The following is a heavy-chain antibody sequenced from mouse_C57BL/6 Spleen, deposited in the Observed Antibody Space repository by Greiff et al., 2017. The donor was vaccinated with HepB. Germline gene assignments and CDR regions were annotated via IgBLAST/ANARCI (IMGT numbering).Heavy chain of an antibody. CDR2: IRSKSNNYAT. CDR3: VREGYYYAMDY. J-gene: IGHJ4*01. V-gene: IGHV10-1*01. CDR1: GFSFNTYA. D-gene: IGHD2-2*01. Sequence: EVKVVESGGGLVQPKGSLKLSCAASGFSFNTYAMNWVRQAPGKGLEWVARIRSKSNNYATYYADSVKDRFTISRDDSESMLYLQMNNLKTEYTAMYYCVREGYYYAMDYWGQGTSVTVSS.